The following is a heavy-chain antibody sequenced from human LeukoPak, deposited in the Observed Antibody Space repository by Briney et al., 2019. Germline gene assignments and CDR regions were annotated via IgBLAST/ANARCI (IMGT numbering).Heavy chain of an antibody. CDR1: GGSFSGYY. J-gene: IGHJ5*02. Sequence: SETLSLTCAVYGGSFSGYYWSWIRQPPGKGLEWIGEINHSGSTNYNPSLKSRVTILVDTSKNQFSLKLSSVTAADTAVYYCARLGAARPGWFDPWGQGTLVTVSS. CDR2: INHSGST. CDR3: ARLGAARPGWFDP. D-gene: IGHD6-6*01. V-gene: IGHV4-34*01.